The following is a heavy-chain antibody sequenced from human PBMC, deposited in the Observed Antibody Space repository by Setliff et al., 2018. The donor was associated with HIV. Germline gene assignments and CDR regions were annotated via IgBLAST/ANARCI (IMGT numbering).Heavy chain of an antibody. J-gene: IGHJ4*02. D-gene: IGHD5-12*01. Sequence: GGSLRLSCAASGFTFNSYGMHWVRQAPGKGLEWVALIWYDASKKEYADSVKGRFTISRDDAENSLYLQMSILRADDTALYYCVREAGASGGFDRADFDYWGQGTLVTVSS. CDR2: IWYDASKK. CDR1: GFTFNSYG. V-gene: IGHV3-33*01. CDR3: VREAGASGGFDRADFDY.